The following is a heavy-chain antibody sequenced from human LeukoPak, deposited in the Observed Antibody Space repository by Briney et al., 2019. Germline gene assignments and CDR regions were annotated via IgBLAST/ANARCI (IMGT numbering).Heavy chain of an antibody. CDR1: GFTFSNYG. CDR2: IWYDGSNK. J-gene: IGHJ3*02. V-gene: IGHV3-33*01. CDR3: ARDRGYCSSTSCYRAFDI. D-gene: IGHD2-2*01. Sequence: GGSLRLSCAASGFTFSNYGMHWVRQAPGKGLEWVAAIWYDGSNKYYGDSVKGRFTISRDNSKNTLYLQMNSLRAEDTAAYYCARDRGYCSSTSCYRAFDIWGQGTMVTVSS.